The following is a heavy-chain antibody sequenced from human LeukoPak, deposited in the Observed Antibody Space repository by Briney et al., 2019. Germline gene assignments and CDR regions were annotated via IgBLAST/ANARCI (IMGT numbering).Heavy chain of an antibody. CDR3: ARGLTKVRGVVTYDD. Sequence: PSETLFLSCTVSGGSISSYYWSWIRQPPGKGLERIGYIYYSGSTNYNPSLKSRVTISVDTSKNQFSLKLSSLTAADTAVYYGARGLTKVRGVVTYDDWGQGTLVTVSS. D-gene: IGHD3-10*01. V-gene: IGHV4-59*08. CDR2: IYYSGST. J-gene: IGHJ4*02. CDR1: GGSISSYY.